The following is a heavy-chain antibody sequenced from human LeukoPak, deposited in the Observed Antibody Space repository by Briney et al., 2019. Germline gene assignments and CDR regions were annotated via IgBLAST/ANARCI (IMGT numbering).Heavy chain of an antibody. D-gene: IGHD3-10*01. CDR2: IYSTGGT. CDR1: GASY. Sequence: PSETLSLTCTVSGASYWGWVRQSPEMGLEWIGSIYSTGGTYYNPSLKSRVAISVDKSKNQFSLKLSSVTAADTAVYYCATIMVRDPPRVDYWGQGTLVTVSS. J-gene: IGHJ4*02. CDR3: ATIMVRDPPRVDY. V-gene: IGHV4-39*07.